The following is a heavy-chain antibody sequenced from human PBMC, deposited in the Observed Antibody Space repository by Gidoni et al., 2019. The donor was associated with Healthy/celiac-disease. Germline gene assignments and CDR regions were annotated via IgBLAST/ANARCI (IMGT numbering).Heavy chain of an antibody. CDR3: AKQATNGVCFPA. CDR2: ISGSGGST. CDR1: GFTFSSYA. V-gene: IGHV3-23*01. J-gene: IGHJ5*02. D-gene: IGHD2-8*01. Sequence: EVQLLESGGGLLQPGGSLRLSCAASGFTFSSYAMSWVRQVPGKGLEWVSAISGSGGSTYYADSVKGRFTISRDNSKNTLYLQMNSLRAEDTAVYYWAKQATNGVCFPAWGQGTLVTVSS.